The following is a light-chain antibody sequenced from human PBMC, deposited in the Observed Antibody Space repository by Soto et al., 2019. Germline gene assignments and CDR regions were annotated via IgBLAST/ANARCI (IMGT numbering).Light chain of an antibody. CDR3: QQAYIMPFN. J-gene: IGKJ3*01. V-gene: IGKV1-39*01. Sequence: DIQMTQSPSPLSASVGDRVSITCRASQSISRYLNWYQQKPGKAPKLLIYAASSLQSGVPSRFSGSESGTDSTLTISSLQPEDSATYYCQQAYIMPFNFGTGTKVNI. CDR1: QSISRY. CDR2: AAS.